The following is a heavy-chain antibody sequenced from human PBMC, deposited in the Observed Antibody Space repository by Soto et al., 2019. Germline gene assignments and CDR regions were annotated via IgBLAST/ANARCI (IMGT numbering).Heavy chain of an antibody. CDR3: ARSSSSWYREKRMDV. CDR2: INPSGGST. CDR1: GYTFTSYY. Sequence: ASVKVSCKASGYTFTSYYMHWVRQAPGQGLEWMGIINPSGGSTSYAQKFQGRVTMTRDTSTSTVYMELSSLRSEDTAVYYCARSSSSWYREKRMDVWGQGTTVTVSS. D-gene: IGHD6-13*01. V-gene: IGHV1-46*01. J-gene: IGHJ6*02.